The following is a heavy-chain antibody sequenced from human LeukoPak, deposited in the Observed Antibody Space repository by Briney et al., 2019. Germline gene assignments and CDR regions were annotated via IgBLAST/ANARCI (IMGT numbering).Heavy chain of an antibody. CDR3: ARGSFDSPENDY. J-gene: IGHJ4*02. CDR1: GGSISSGDYY. Sequence: PSQTLSLTCTVSGGSISSGDYYWSWIRQPPGKGLEWIGYIYYSGSTYYNPSLKSRVTISVDTSKNQFSLKLSSVTAADTAVYYCARGSFDSPENDYWGQGTLVTVSS. V-gene: IGHV4-30-4*01. CDR2: IYYSGST. D-gene: IGHD2-15*01.